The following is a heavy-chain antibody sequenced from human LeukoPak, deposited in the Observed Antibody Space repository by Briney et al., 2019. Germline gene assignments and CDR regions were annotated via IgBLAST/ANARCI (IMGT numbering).Heavy chain of an antibody. V-gene: IGHV3-64*01. CDR1: GFTFSSYS. CDR3: VKDRYSSGWTFFDH. D-gene: IGHD6-19*01. J-gene: IGHJ4*02. Sequence: GGSLRLSCAASGFTFSSYSMNWVRQAPGKGLEYVSGINSDGDRTYYANSVKDRFTISRDNSKNTLYLQMGSLRAEDMAMYYCVKDRYSSGWTFFDHWGQGTLVTVSS. CDR2: INSDGDRT.